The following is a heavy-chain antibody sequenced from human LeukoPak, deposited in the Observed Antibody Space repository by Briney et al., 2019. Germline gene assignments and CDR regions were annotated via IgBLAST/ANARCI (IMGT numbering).Heavy chain of an antibody. CDR1: GFTFTSYA. CDR3: AKGRGSTRTWDIDY. D-gene: IGHD2-2*01. Sequence: GGSLRLSCAASGFTFTSYAMTWVRQAPGKGLEWVSATSGSPVSTYYADSVKGRFTISRDNSKNTLYLQMNSLRAEDTAVYYCAKGRGSTRTWDIDYWGQGTLVTVSS. CDR2: TSGSPVST. J-gene: IGHJ4*02. V-gene: IGHV3-23*01.